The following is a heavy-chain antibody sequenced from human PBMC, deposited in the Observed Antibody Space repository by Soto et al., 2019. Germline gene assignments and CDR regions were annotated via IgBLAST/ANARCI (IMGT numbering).Heavy chain of an antibody. D-gene: IGHD1-26*01. V-gene: IGHV4-59*01. CDR2: IYYSGST. J-gene: IGHJ5*02. CDR3: AREVGDLGTRFDP. Sequence: SETLSLTCTVSGDSISSSYWSWIRQPPGKGLEWIGYIYYSGSTNYNPSLKSRVTISVDTSRNQFSLKLTSVTAADTAVYYCAREVGDLGTRFDPWGQGTLVTVSS. CDR1: GDSISSSY.